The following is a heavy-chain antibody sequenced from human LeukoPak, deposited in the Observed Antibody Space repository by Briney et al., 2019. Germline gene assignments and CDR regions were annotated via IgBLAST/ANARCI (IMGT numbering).Heavy chain of an antibody. V-gene: IGHV4-59*12. CDR1: GGSISSYY. D-gene: IGHD1-1*01. J-gene: IGHJ4*02. CDR3: ARDFSKGYLAFDY. CDR2: IYYSGST. Sequence: SETLSLTCTVSGGSISSYYWSWIRQPPGKGLEWIGYIYYSGSTNYNPSLKSRVTISVDTSKNQFSLKLSSVTAADTAVYYCARDFSKGYLAFDYWGQGTLVTVSS.